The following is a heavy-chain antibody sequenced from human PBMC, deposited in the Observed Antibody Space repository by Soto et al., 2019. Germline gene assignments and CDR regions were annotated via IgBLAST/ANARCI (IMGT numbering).Heavy chain of an antibody. CDR3: ARDGNDFWSGYYSGDRNYYYYYMDV. CDR1: GDSVSSNSAA. Sequence: QTLSLTCAISGDSVSSNSAAWNWIRQSPSRGLEWLGRTYYRSKWYNDYAVSVKSRITINPDTSKNQFSLQLNSVTPEDTAVYYCARDGNDFWSGYYSGDRNYYYYYMDVWGKGTTVTVSS. CDR2: TYYRSKWYN. J-gene: IGHJ6*03. D-gene: IGHD3-3*01. V-gene: IGHV6-1*01.